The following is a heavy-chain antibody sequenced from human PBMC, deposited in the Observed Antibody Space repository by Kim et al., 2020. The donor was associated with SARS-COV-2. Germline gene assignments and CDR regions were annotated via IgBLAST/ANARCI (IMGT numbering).Heavy chain of an antibody. CDR1: GGSFSGYY. D-gene: IGHD3-9*01. V-gene: IGHV4-34*01. CDR3: ASAPTYYDILTGYYPSSSLDY. CDR2: INHSGST. J-gene: IGHJ4*02. Sequence: SETLSLTCAVYGGSFSGYYWSWIRQPPGKGLEWIGEINHSGSTNYNPSLKSRVTISVDTSKNQFSLKLSSVTAADTAVYYCASAPTYYDILTGYYPSSSLDYWGQGTLVTVSS.